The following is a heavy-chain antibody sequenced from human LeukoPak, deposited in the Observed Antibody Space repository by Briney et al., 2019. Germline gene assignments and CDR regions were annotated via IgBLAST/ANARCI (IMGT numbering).Heavy chain of an antibody. D-gene: IGHD7-27*01. V-gene: IGHV3-20*04. CDR3: ARVWAWGSGNYFDN. CDR2: IRGDAGST. Sequence: GGSLRLSCAASGFTFDAFGMTWVRQAPGKGLEWVSAIRGDAGSTGYADSVKGRFTISRDNGKNSLYLQMNSLRVEDTALYYCARVWAWGSGNYFDNWGQGTLATVSS. J-gene: IGHJ4*02. CDR1: GFTFDAFG.